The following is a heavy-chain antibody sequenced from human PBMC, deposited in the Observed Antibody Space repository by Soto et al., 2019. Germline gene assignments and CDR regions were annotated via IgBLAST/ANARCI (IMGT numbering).Heavy chain of an antibody. CDR1: GGSISSSNW. CDR2: IYHSGST. J-gene: IGHJ6*02. V-gene: IGHV4-4*02. Sequence: PSETLSLTCAVSGGSISSSNWWSWVRQPPGKGLEWIGEIYHSGSTNYNPSLKSRVTISVDKSKNQFSLKLSSVTAADTAVYYCARGKLPLWGYSSSWYDLGKYGMDVWGQGTTVTVSS. CDR3: ARGKLPLWGYSSSWYDLGKYGMDV. D-gene: IGHD6-13*01.